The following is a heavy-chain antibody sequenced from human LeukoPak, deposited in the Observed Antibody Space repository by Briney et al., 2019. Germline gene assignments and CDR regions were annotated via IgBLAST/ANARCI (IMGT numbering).Heavy chain of an antibody. CDR3: ARGLNDSWTGENY. V-gene: IGHV4-34*01. CDR2: INHSGST. D-gene: IGHD3-3*01. CDR1: DGSFSGYY. Sequence: SETLSLTCAVYDGSFSGYYWSWIRQPPGKGLEWIGEINHSGSTNYDPSLKSRVTISLDTSKSQFSLKVRYVTAADTAVYYCARGLNDSWTGENYWGQGTLVTVSS. J-gene: IGHJ4*02.